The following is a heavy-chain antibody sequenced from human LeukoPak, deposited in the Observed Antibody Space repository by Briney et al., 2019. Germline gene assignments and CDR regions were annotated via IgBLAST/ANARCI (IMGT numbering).Heavy chain of an antibody. J-gene: IGHJ4*02. Sequence: PSETLSLTCTVSGGSISSYYWSWIRQPPGKGLEWIGYIYYSGSTNYNPSLKSRVTISVDTSKNQFSLRLSSVTAADTAVYYCAGLRYSRGWYTQIDYWGQGTLVTVSS. CDR1: GGSISSYY. CDR2: IYYSGST. D-gene: IGHD6-19*01. V-gene: IGHV4-59*01. CDR3: AGLRYSRGWYTQIDY.